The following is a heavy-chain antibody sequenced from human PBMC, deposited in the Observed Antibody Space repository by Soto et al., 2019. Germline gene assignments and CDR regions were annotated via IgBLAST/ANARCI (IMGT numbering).Heavy chain of an antibody. CDR3: TQVYGSGSWGWYFHS. J-gene: IGHJ4*02. Sequence: QITLRESGPSLVKPTETLTLTCTFSGFSLTTTGVGVGWIRQPPGKALEWLAVVFWDGGERYSPSLKSRVTITKDTSKDQVVRTMTNMDPADTATYYCTQVYGSGSWGWYFHSWGQGTLVTVSS. D-gene: IGHD1-26*01. CDR1: GFSLTTTGVG. V-gene: IGHV2-5*02. CDR2: VFWDGGE.